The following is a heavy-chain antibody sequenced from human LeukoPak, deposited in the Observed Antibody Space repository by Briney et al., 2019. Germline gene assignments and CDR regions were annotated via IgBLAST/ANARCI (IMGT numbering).Heavy chain of an antibody. J-gene: IGHJ4*02. CDR3: ARHSYYYDSSGYYTGPQDY. D-gene: IGHD3-22*01. V-gene: IGHV5-51*01. Sequence: GESLKISCKGSGYRFTSYWIGWVRQMPGKGLEWMGIIYPGDSDTRYSPSFQGQVTISADKSISTAYLQWSSLKASDTAMYYCARHSYYYDSSGYYTGPQDYWGQGTLVTVSS. CDR2: IYPGDSDT. CDR1: GYRFTSYW.